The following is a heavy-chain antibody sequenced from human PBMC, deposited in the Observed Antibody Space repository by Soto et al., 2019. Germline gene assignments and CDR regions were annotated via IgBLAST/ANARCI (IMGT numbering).Heavy chain of an antibody. D-gene: IGHD6-19*01. CDR1: GGTFSSYT. J-gene: IGHJ5*02. Sequence: ASVKVSCKASGGTFSSYTISWVRQAPGQGLEWMGRIIPILGIANYAQKFQGRVTITADKSTSTAYMELSSLRSEDTAVYYCARGPYSSGARWFDPWGQGTLVTAPQ. CDR3: ARGPYSSGARWFDP. V-gene: IGHV1-69*02. CDR2: IIPILGIA.